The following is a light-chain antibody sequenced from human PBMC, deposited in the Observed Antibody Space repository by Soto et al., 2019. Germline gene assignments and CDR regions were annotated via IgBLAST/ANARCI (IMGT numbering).Light chain of an antibody. Sequence: DNQMTQSPSTLSASVGDRVTITCRASQSIRSFLAWYQQKPGKAPKLLIYDASTLGSGVPSRFSGSGSGTEFTLTISSLQPDDFATYYCQQYDSYSLTFGGGTKVEIK. CDR1: QSIRSF. CDR3: QQYDSYSLT. J-gene: IGKJ4*01. CDR2: DAS. V-gene: IGKV1-5*01.